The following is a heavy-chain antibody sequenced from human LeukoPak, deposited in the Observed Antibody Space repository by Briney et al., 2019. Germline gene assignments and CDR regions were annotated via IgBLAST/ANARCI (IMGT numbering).Heavy chain of an antibody. Sequence: ASVKVSCKASGYTFTGYDMHWVRQAPGQGLERMGWINPNSGGTSYAQRFQGRVTMTRDTSSSTAYMEVNSLRSDDTAVYYCARVGYCSGGTCPYYFDLWGQGTLVTVSS. V-gene: IGHV1-2*02. CDR3: ARVGYCSGGTCPYYFDL. J-gene: IGHJ4*02. D-gene: IGHD2-15*01. CDR2: INPNSGGT. CDR1: GYTFTGYD.